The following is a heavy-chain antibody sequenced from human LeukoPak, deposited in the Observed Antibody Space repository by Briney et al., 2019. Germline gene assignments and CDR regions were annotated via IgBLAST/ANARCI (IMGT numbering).Heavy chain of an antibody. V-gene: IGHV4-59*08. CDR1: VCSISSYY. CDR3: ARLKDDYWSGYNSWFDP. D-gene: IGHD3-3*01. CDR2: IYYSGST. Sequence: SETLSLTCTVSVCSISSYYWGWIRRPPGKGLEWIGYIYYSGSTNYNPSLKSRVTISVDTSKNQFSLKLSSVTAADTAVYYCARLKDDYWSGYNSWFDPWGQGTLVTVSS. J-gene: IGHJ5*02.